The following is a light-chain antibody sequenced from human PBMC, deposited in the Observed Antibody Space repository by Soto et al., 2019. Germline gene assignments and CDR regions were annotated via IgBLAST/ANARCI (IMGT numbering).Light chain of an antibody. CDR2: EAS. CDR3: QKVKSYPWT. V-gene: IGKV1-5*03. CDR1: QTINRW. Sequence: DIQMTQSPSTLSASVGDRVTITCRASQTINRWLAWHQQKPGKAPKLLIYEASSLESGVPSRFSGXGSGTELYXTTNSVQYEDFAIYYCQKVKSYPWTFGQGTKVDIK. J-gene: IGKJ1*01.